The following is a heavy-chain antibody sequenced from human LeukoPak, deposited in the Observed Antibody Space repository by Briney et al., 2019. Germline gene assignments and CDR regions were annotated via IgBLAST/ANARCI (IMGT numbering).Heavy chain of an antibody. V-gene: IGHV1-8*01. D-gene: IGHD3-10*01. CDR1: GYTFTSYD. Sequence: ASVKVSCKASGYTFTSYDINWVRQATGQGLEWMGWMNPNSGNTXYAQKFQVRVTMTRNTSVSTAYMELSSLRSEDTAVYYCAXGXXNSGXVRXXGNPYYFDYWGQGTLVTVSS. CDR3: AXGXXNSGXVRXXGNPYYFDY. CDR2: MNPNSGNT. J-gene: IGHJ4*02.